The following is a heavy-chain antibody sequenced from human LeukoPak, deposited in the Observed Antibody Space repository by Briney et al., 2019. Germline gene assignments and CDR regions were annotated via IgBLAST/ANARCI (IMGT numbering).Heavy chain of an antibody. D-gene: IGHD1-26*01. J-gene: IGHJ4*02. CDR3: AKDCKFTGSYRSAEH. CDR2: ISGSGGTT. CDR1: GFTFSSYA. V-gene: IGHV3-23*01. Sequence: TGGSLRLSCAASGFTFSSYAMSWVRQGPGKGLEWVSAISGSGGTTYYADSLKGRFTISRDNSKNTLYLQVNGLRAEDTAIYYCAKDCKFTGSYRSAEHWGQGTLVTVSS.